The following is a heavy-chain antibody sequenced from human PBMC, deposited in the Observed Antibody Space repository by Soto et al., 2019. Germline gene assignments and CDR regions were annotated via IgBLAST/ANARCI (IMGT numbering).Heavy chain of an antibody. Sequence: EVQLVESGGGLVQPGRSLSLSCAASGFTFDDYAMHWVRQPPGKGLEWVSGISWNSGSIDYADSVKGRFTISRDNAKNSLYLQMNSLRPEDTALYYCVKGGPDYITFIGYDAFDIWGQGTMVTVSS. J-gene: IGHJ3*02. V-gene: IGHV3-9*01. D-gene: IGHD4-4*01. CDR2: ISWNSGSI. CDR1: GFTFDDYA. CDR3: VKGGPDYITFIGYDAFDI.